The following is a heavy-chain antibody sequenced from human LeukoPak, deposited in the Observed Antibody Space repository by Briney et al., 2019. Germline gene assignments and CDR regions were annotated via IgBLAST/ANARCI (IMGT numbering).Heavy chain of an antibody. V-gene: IGHV3-30*18. CDR1: GFTFSSYG. J-gene: IGHJ6*02. CDR3: AKDLIPGIAAAGLYYYYYYGMDV. CDR2: ISYDGSNK. Sequence: TGGSLRLSCAASGFTFSSYGMHWVRQAPGKGLEWVAVISYDGSNKYYADPVKGRFTISRDNSKNTLYLQMNSLRAEDTAVYYCAKDLIPGIAAAGLYYYYYYGMDVWGQGTTVTVSS. D-gene: IGHD6-13*01.